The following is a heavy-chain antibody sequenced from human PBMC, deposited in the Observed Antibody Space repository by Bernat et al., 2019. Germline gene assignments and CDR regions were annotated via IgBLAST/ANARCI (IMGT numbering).Heavy chain of an antibody. D-gene: IGHD3-10*01. CDR2: IGGDGGST. J-gene: IGHJ6*02. Sequence: EVHLVESGGGVVQPGGSLRLSCAASGFTFDDYAMHWVGQAPGKGLEWVSLIGGDGGSTYAADSVKGRFTVSRDNSKNSLYLQMNSLRTEDTALYYCAKDLCITILRGLRSCYYGMDVWGQGTTVTVSS. V-gene: IGHV3-43*02. CDR1: GFTFDDYA. CDR3: AKDLCITILRGLRSCYYGMDV.